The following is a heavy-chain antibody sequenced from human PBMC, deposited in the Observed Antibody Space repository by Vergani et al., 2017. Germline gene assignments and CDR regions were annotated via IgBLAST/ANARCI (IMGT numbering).Heavy chain of an antibody. D-gene: IGHD1-26*01. J-gene: IGHJ4*02. CDR1: GGSISSYY. Sequence: QVQLQESGPGLVKPSETLSLTCTVSGGSISSYYWSWIRQPPGKGLEWIGYIYYSGSTNYNPSLKSRVTISVDTSKHQFSLKLSAVTAADTAVYYCARSLDSGSYFSYDDWGQGTLVTVSS. CDR2: IYYSGST. V-gene: IGHV4-59*01. CDR3: ARSLDSGSYFSYDD.